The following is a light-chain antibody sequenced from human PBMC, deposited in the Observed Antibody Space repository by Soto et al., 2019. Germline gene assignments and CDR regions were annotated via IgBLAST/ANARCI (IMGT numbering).Light chain of an antibody. CDR2: GAS. J-gene: IGKJ2*01. CDR1: QTVSTK. Sequence: EVVLTQSPATLSVSPGERATLSCRASQTVSTKLAWYHQKPGQAPRLLIYGASTSAAGIAARFSGSGSGTEFTLTINSLQSEDFAVYYCQQYSNWPYTFGQGTKVEIK. V-gene: IGKV3-15*01. CDR3: QQYSNWPYT.